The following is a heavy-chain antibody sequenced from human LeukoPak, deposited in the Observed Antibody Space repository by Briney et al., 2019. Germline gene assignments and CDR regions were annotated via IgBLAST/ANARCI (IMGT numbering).Heavy chain of an antibody. D-gene: IGHD2-2*01. CDR3: ARGATVPAASVLWSSPMDV. Sequence: ASVKVSCKASGYTFTSYYMHWVRLAPGQGLEWMGIINPSGGSTSYAQKFQGRVTMTRDTSTSTVYMELSSLRSEDTAVYYCARGATVPAASVLWSSPMDVWGKGTTVTVSS. J-gene: IGHJ6*03. CDR1: GYTFTSYY. CDR2: INPSGGST. V-gene: IGHV1-46*01.